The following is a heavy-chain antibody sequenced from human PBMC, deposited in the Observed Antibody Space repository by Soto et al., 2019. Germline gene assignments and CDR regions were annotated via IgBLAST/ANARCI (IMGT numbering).Heavy chain of an antibody. V-gene: IGHV1-2*02. CDR1: GYTFTGYY. CDR3: ARGGGSFDAFDI. CDR2: INPNSGGT. J-gene: IGHJ3*02. Sequence: GASVNVSCKASGYTFTGYYIHWVRQAPGQGLECMGWINPNSGGTNYAQKFQGRVTMTRDTSISTAYMELSRLRSDDTAVYYCARGGGSFDAFDIWGQGTMVTFSS. D-gene: IGHD2-15*01.